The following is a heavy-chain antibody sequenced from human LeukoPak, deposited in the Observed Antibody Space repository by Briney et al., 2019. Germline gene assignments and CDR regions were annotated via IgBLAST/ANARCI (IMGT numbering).Heavy chain of an antibody. CDR3: ARDGITMRILEY. CDR1: GGSISSYY. V-gene: IGHV4-4*07. Sequence: SETLSLTCTVSGGSISSYYWSWIRQPAGKGLEWIGRIHTSGSTNYNPSLKSRVTMSADTSKNQFSLKLSSMTAADTAVYYCARDGITMRILEYWGQGTLVTVSS. J-gene: IGHJ4*02. D-gene: IGHD3-10*01. CDR2: IHTSGST.